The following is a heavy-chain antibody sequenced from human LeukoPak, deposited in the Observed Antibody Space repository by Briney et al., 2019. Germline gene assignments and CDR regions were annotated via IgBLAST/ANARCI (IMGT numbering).Heavy chain of an antibody. D-gene: IGHD6-19*01. CDR2: INSGGDDT. V-gene: IGHV3-74*01. J-gene: IGHJ4*02. CDR1: GFTFSTYW. CDR3: ARRIGYSSGHSAVYYFDY. Sequence: PGGSLRLSCAASGFTFSTYWMHWVRQAPGEGLLWVSLINSGGDDTRYADSVKGRFTISRDNAKNTLYLQMNSLRAEDTAVYYCARRIGYSSGHSAVYYFDYWGQGTLVTVSS.